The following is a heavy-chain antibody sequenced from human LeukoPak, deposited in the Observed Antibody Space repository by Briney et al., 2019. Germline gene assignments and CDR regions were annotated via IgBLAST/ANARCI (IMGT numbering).Heavy chain of an antibody. D-gene: IGHD5-24*01. CDR3: ARSVEMATENFDY. CDR2: INPNSGGT. CDR1: GYTFTDYY. Sequence: ASVKVSCKTSGYTFTDYYMHWVRQAPGQGLEWMGWINPNSGGTNYAQKFQGRVTMTRDTSISTAYMELSRLRSDDTAVYYCARSVEMATENFDYWGQGTLVTVSS. J-gene: IGHJ4*02. V-gene: IGHV1-2*02.